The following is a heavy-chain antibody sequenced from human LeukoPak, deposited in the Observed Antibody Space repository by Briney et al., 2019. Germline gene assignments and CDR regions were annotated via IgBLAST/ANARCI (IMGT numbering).Heavy chain of an antibody. Sequence: PGGSLRLSCAASGFSFINAWMSWVRQAPGKGLEWVSYISSSSSTIYYADSVKGRFTISRDSAKNSLYLQMNSLRDEDTAVYYCARVFGAANYYFDYWGQGTLVTVSS. J-gene: IGHJ4*02. CDR3: ARVFGAANYYFDY. CDR2: ISSSSSTI. V-gene: IGHV3-48*02. D-gene: IGHD6-13*01. CDR1: GFSFINAW.